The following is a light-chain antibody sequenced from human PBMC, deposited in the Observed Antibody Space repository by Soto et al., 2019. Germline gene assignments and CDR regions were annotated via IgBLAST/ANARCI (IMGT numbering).Light chain of an antibody. J-gene: IGKJ2*01. V-gene: IGKV3-20*01. CDR3: HQYYLAPHT. CDR1: QSVSSNY. CDR2: GAS. Sequence: EIVLTQSPGTLSLSPGERATLSCRASQSVSSNYLAWYQQKPGQAPRLLIYGASSRATGIPDRFSGSGSGTDFSLSISRLEPEDSAVYYCHQYYLAPHTFGQGT.